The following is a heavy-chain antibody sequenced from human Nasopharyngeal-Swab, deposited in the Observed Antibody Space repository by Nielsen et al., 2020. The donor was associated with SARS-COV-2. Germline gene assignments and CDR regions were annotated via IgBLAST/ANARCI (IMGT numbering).Heavy chain of an antibody. J-gene: IGHJ5*02. V-gene: IGHV3-33*05. D-gene: IGHD2-8*01. CDR3: TTDPAVIKDSVMVNLDWFDP. CDR2: ISYDGSNK. Sequence: WIRQRPGKGMEWVAVISYDGSNKYYADSVKGRFTISRDNSKNTLYLQMNSLKTENTAVYYCTTDPAVIKDSVMVNLDWFDPWGQGTLVTVSS.